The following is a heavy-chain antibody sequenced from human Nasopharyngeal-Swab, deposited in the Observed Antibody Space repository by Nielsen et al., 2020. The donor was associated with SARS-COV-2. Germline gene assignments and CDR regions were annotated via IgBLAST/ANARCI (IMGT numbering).Heavy chain of an antibody. CDR3: ARVVPFLLPRRGHWYFDL. CDR1: GFTFSSYE. D-gene: IGHD3-3*02. V-gene: IGHV3-48*03. Sequence: GESLKISCAASGFTFSSYEMNWVRQAPGKGLECVSYISSSGSTIYYADSVKGRFTISRDNAKNSLYLQMNSLRAEDTAVYYCARVVPFLLPRRGHWYFDLWGRGTLVTVSS. CDR2: ISSSGSTI. J-gene: IGHJ2*01.